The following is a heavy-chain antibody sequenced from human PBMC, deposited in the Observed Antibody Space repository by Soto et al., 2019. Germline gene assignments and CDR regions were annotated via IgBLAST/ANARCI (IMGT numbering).Heavy chain of an antibody. V-gene: IGHV4-4*07. J-gene: IGHJ3*01. CDR1: GGFISRYY. Sequence: LPSTVSGGFISRYYWSWSRQPAEKRKEWIGRIYTSGRTNYTQNLKGRVTMTVDTSTNKFSLKLSSVTAADTAVYYCAGGYSCCWYQTDPCYFRGQGSMVIGSS. CDR3: AGGYSCCWYQTDPCYF. CDR2: IYTSGRT. D-gene: IGHD6-19*01.